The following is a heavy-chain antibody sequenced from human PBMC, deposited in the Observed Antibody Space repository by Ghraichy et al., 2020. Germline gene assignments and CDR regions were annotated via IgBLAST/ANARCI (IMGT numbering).Heavy chain of an antibody. CDR1: GGSFSGYY. D-gene: IGHD2-15*01. J-gene: IGHJ4*02. CDR2: INHSGST. Sequence: GSLRLSCAVYGGSFSGYYWSWIRQPPGKGLEWIGEINHSGSTNYNPSLKSRVTISVDTSKNQFSLKLSSVTAADTAVYYCATRRLRTDYWGQGTLVTVSS. CDR3: ATRRLRTDY. V-gene: IGHV4-34*01.